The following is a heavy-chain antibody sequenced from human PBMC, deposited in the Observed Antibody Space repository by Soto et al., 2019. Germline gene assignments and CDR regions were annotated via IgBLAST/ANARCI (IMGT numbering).Heavy chain of an antibody. J-gene: IGHJ5*02. CDR2: ISGSGGST. V-gene: IGHV3-23*01. D-gene: IGHD3-3*01. Sequence: GGSLRLSCAASGFTFSSYAMSWVRQAPGKGLEWVSAISGSGGSTYYADSVKGRFTISRDNSKNTLYLQMNSLRAEDTAVYYCAKDREEGDFWSGYYSPTWFDPWGQGTLVTVSS. CDR1: GFTFSSYA. CDR3: AKDREEGDFWSGYYSPTWFDP.